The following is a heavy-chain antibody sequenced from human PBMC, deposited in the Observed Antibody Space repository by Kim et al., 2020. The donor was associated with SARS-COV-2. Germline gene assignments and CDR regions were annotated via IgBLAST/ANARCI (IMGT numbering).Heavy chain of an antibody. CDR1: GGTFSSYA. V-gene: IGHV1-69*13. D-gene: IGHD1-26*01. Sequence: SVKVSCKASGGTFSSYAISWVRQAPGQGLEWMGGIIPIFGTANYAQKFQGRVTITADESTSTAYMELSSLRSEDTAVYYCARGPLKWELLRPYYYYGMDVWGQGTTVTVSS. CDR2: IIPIFGTA. J-gene: IGHJ6*02. CDR3: ARGPLKWELLRPYYYYGMDV.